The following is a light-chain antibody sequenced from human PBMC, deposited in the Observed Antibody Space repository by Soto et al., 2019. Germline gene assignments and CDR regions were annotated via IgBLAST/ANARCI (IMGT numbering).Light chain of an antibody. V-gene: IGKV3-20*01. CDR1: QSVSSGN. CDR3: QQYGTSPKT. CDR2: GTS. J-gene: IGKJ1*01. Sequence: EIVLTQSPGTLSLSPGQRATLCCGGSQSVSSGNLAWYQQKPGQAPRLLIYGTSNRATGIPDRFTGSGSGTEFTLTIIRLEREDFAVYYCQQYGTSPKTFGQGTKVDI.